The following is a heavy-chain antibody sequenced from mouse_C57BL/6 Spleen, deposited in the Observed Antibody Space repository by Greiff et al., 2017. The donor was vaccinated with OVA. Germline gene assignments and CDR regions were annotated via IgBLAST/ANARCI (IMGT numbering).Heavy chain of an antibody. J-gene: IGHJ4*01. D-gene: IGHD2-4*01. Sequence: EVQLVESGGGLVQPGGSLKLSCAASGFTFSDYYMYWVRQTPEKRLEWVAYISNGGGSTYYPDTVKGRFTISRDNAKNTLYLQMSRLKSEDTAMYYCARLGYDYDYYAMDYWGQGTSVTVSS. CDR3: ARLGYDYDYYAMDY. V-gene: IGHV5-12*01. CDR1: GFTFSDYY. CDR2: ISNGGGST.